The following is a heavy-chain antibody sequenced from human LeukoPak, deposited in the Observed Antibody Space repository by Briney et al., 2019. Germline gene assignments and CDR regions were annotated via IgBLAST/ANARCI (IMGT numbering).Heavy chain of an antibody. Sequence: GGSLRLSCAASGFTFSSYWMSWVRQAPGKGLEWVANIKQVGSEKYYVDSVKGRFTISRDNSKNTLYLQMNSLRAEDTAVYYCAKARGVGYCSSTSCYYFDYWGQGTLVTVSS. D-gene: IGHD2-2*01. V-gene: IGHV3-7*01. CDR1: GFTFSSYW. CDR2: IKQVGSEK. J-gene: IGHJ4*02. CDR3: AKARGVGYCSSTSCYYFDY.